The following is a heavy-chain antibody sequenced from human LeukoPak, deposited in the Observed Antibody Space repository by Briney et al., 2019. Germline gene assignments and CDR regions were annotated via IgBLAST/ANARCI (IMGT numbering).Heavy chain of an antibody. CDR2: IIPIFGTT. Sequence: SVKVSCKASGGTFSSYAISWVRQAPGQGLEWMGGIIPIFGTTNYAQRFQGRVTISADKPTSTAYMELSSLRSEDTAVYYCARRRPGVVVATFTKNDAFDIWGHGTMVTVSS. D-gene: IGHD2-15*01. CDR3: ARRRPGVVVATFTKNDAFDI. CDR1: GGTFSSYA. J-gene: IGHJ3*02. V-gene: IGHV1-69*06.